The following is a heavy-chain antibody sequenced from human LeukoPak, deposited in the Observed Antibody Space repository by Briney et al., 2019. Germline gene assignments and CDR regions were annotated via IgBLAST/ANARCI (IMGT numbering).Heavy chain of an antibody. CDR2: MYYSGKT. J-gene: IGHJ6*03. Sequence: SETLSLTCTVSGGSISSSSYYWGWIRQPPGKGLEWIGSMYYSGKTYYNPSLKSRVTISVDTSKNQFSLKLSSVTAADTAVYYCARRWTSYYYYYYYMDVWGKGTTVTVSS. D-gene: IGHD1-26*01. CDR1: GGSISSSSYY. V-gene: IGHV4-39*01. CDR3: ARRWTSYYYYYYYMDV.